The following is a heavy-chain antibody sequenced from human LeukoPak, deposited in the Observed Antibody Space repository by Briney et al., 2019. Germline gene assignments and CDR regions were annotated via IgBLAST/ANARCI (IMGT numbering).Heavy chain of an antibody. D-gene: IGHD2-2*01. Sequence: GGSLRLSCSASGFTFSTYAMTWVRQAPGKGLEWVSALSASGGTTYYADSVKGRFTTSRDNSENTLYLQMNSLRAEDTAVYYCAKPPREYCSSTSCPNWFDTWGQGTLVTVSS. V-gene: IGHV3-23*01. J-gene: IGHJ5*02. CDR1: GFTFSTYA. CDR3: AKPPREYCSSTSCPNWFDT. CDR2: LSASGGTT.